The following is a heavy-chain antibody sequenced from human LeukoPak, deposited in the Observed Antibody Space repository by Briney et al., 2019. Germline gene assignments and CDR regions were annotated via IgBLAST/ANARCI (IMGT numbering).Heavy chain of an antibody. CDR3: ARQGPLLGFWSGYSSFDY. J-gene: IGHJ4*02. V-gene: IGHV4-34*01. CDR1: GGSFSGYY. Sequence: PSETLSLTCAVYGGSFSGYYWSWIRQPPGKGLEWIGEINHSGSTNYNPSLKSRVTISVDTSKNQFSLKLSSVTAADTAVYYCARQGPLLGFWSGYSSFDYWGQGTLVTVSS. D-gene: IGHD3-3*01. CDR2: INHSGST.